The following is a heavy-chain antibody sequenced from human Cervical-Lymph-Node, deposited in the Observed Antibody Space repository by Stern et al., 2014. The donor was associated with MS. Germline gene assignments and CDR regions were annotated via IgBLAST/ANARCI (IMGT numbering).Heavy chain of an antibody. CDR2: IYPPDKI. CDR3: ASSQGYHYGLDV. J-gene: IGHJ6*02. CDR1: GGSINSVGFY. Sequence: QVQLQESGPGLVRPSQTLSLTCTVSGGSINSVGFYWTWIRQPAGKGLEWIGRIYPPDKINYNPSLKSRVTISKDTSRNQFSLRLTSVTAADAATYYCASSQGYHYGLDVWGRGTTVTVSS. V-gene: IGHV4-61*02.